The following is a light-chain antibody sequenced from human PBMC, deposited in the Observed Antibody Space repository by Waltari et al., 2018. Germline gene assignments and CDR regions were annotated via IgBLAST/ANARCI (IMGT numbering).Light chain of an antibody. J-gene: IGLJ2*01. CDR1: NIGSKN. CDR3: QVWDSSTVV. V-gene: IGLV3-9*01. Sequence: SYELTQPLSVSVALGQTARITWGGHNIGSKNVHWAQKKPGQAPVLVINRGSNRPTGIPERFSGSKSENTATLTISRAQAGDEADYYCQVWDSSTVVFGGGTKLTVL. CDR2: RGS.